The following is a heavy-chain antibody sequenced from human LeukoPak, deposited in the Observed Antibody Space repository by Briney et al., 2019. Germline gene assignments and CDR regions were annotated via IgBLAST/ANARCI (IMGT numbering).Heavy chain of an antibody. J-gene: IGHJ4*02. CDR1: GGSISSYY. CDR2: IYYSGST. V-gene: IGHV4-30-4*01. D-gene: IGHD3-22*01. Sequence: PSETLSLTCTVSGGSISSYYWSWIRQPPGKGLEWIGYIYYSGSTYYNPSLKSRVTISVDTSKNQFSLKLSSVTAADTAVYYCAREAYDSSGYYPVDWGQGTLVTVSS. CDR3: AREAYDSSGYYPVD.